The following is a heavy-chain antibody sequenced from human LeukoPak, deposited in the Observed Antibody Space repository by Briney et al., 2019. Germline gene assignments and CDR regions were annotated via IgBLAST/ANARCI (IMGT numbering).Heavy chain of an antibody. J-gene: IGHJ5*02. CDR2: FDPEDGET. D-gene: IGHD1-26*01. V-gene: IGHV1-24*01. CDR3: ATVRKWELPPGVWFDP. Sequence: GASVKVSCKVSGYTLTELSMHWVRQAPGKGLEWMGGFDPEDGETIYAQKFQGRVTMTEDTSTDTAYMELSSLRSEDTAVYYCATVRKWELPPGVWFDPWGQGTLVTVSS. CDR1: GYTLTELS.